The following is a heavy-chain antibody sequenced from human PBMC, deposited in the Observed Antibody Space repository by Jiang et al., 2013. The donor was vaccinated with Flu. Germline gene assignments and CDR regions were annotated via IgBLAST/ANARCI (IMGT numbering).Heavy chain of an antibody. CDR1: RGSVSSSTHY. J-gene: IGHJ4*02. Sequence: GPGLVKPSGTLALTCNVSRGSVSSSTHYWAWIRQPPGKGLEWIAYIHYSGSANYNPSLRSRVTISVDTSKNQFSLHVTSLIAADTAVYYCARLGGFHLEYWGQGTLVTVSS. CDR3: ARLGGFHLEY. V-gene: IGHV4-61*01. D-gene: IGHD3-16*01. CDR2: IHYSGSA.